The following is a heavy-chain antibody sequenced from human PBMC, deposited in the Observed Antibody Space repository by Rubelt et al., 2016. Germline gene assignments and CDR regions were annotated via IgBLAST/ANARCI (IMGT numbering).Heavy chain of an antibody. D-gene: IGHD4-17*01. CDR1: GYTFTSYY. V-gene: IGHV1-46*01. CDR2: INPSGGST. Sequence: QVQLVQSGAEVKKPGASVKVSCKASGYTFTSYYMHWVRQAPGQGLEWMGIINPSGGSTSYAQKFQGRVNMTRDTSTSTVYMELSSLRSEDTAVYYCAREQETTVTIEGVLGYWGQGTLVTVSS. CDR3: AREQETTVTIEGVLGY. J-gene: IGHJ4*02.